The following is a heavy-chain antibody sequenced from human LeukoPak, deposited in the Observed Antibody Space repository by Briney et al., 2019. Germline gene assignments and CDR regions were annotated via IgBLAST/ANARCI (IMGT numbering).Heavy chain of an antibody. J-gene: IGHJ4*02. D-gene: IGHD3-10*02. V-gene: IGHV3-23*01. Sequence: GGSLRLSCAASGFTFSSLAMSWIRQAPGKGLEWVSEISNDGGRIFYADSVKGRFTISRDNSKNTLYLQMNSLRVDDTAVYYCAINVRGGYSKAHGDFWGQGTLVTVSS. CDR3: AINVRGGYSKAHGDF. CDR1: GFTFSSLA. CDR2: ISNDGGRI.